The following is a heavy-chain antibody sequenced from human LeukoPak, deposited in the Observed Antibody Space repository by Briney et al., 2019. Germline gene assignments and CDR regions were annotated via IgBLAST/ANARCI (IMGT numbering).Heavy chain of an antibody. J-gene: IGHJ2*01. CDR1: GGSISSYY. V-gene: IGHV4-59*01. D-gene: IGHD3-22*01. CDR2: IYYSGST. Sequence: SETLSLTCTVSGGSISSYYWSWIRQPPGKGLERIGYIYYSGSTNYNPSLKSRVTISVDTSKNQFSLKLSPVTAADTAVYYCARGWYYYDSSGYRYWYFDLWGRGTLVTVSS. CDR3: ARGWYYYDSSGYRYWYFDL.